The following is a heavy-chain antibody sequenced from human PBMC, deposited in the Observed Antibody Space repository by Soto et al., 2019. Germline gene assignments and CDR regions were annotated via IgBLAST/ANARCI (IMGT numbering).Heavy chain of an antibody. CDR1: GGSFSGYY. V-gene: IGHV4-34*01. D-gene: IGHD3-16*02. CDR3: ARSFSRGYDYIWGSYLY. Sequence: SETLSLTCAVYGGSFSGYYWSWIRQPPGKGLEWIGEINHSGSTNYNPSLKSRVTISVDTSKNQFSLKLSSVTAADTAVYYCARSFSRGYDYIWGSYLYWGQGTLVTVSS. CDR2: INHSGST. J-gene: IGHJ4*02.